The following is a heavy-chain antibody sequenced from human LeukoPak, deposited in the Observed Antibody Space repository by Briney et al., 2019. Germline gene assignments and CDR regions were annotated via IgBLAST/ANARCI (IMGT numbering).Heavy chain of an antibody. V-gene: IGHV1-2*02. CDR2: INPNSGGT. J-gene: IGHJ6*03. D-gene: IGHD6-13*01. Sequence: GASVKVSCNASGYTFTGYYMHWVRQAPGQGLEWMGWINPNSGGTNYAQKFQGRVTMTRDTSISTAYMELSRLRSDDTAVYYCARDPGIAAAGIDYYYYMDVWGKGTTVTIS. CDR1: GYTFTGYY. CDR3: ARDPGIAAAGIDYYYYMDV.